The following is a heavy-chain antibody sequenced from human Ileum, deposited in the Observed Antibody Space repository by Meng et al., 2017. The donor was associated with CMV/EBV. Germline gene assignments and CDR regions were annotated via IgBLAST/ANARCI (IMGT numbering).Heavy chain of an antibody. V-gene: IGHV6-1*01. J-gene: IGHJ6*02. CDR1: GDSVSNNNGA. Sequence: SQTLSLTCAISGDSVSNNNGAWTWIRQSPSRGLEWLGRTFYRSKWYNEYALSVRSRIAINPDTSKNQFSLHLSSATPEDTAVYYCARGLPNFHEYGLDVWGQGTTVTVSS. D-gene: IGHD2/OR15-2a*01. CDR2: TFYRSKWYN. CDR3: ARGLPNFHEYGLDV.